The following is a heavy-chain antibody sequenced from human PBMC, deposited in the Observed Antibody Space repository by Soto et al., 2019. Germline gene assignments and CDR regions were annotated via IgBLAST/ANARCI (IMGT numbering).Heavy chain of an antibody. Sequence: QVQLVQSGAEVKKPGSSVKVSCKASGDSFSSDTITWVRQAPGQGLEWMGRIIPILEKATYAQKFQGRLTTTADTSTSTAYRELNSLRSDDTAFYYCARGNDDSGSYWGPGALVTVSS. CDR1: GDSFSSDT. CDR2: IIPILEKA. V-gene: IGHV1-69*02. CDR3: ARGNDDSGSY. J-gene: IGHJ4*01. D-gene: IGHD3-22*01.